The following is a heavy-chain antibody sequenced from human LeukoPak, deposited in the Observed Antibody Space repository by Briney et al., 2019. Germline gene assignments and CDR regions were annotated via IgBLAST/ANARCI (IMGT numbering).Heavy chain of an antibody. Sequence: GGSLRLSCAASGFTFSSYAMSWVRQAPGKGLEWVSAISGSGGSTYYADSVKGRFTISRDNSKNTLYLQMNSLRAEDTAVYYCAKDRASEWELPTLDYWGQGTLVTVSS. J-gene: IGHJ4*02. D-gene: IGHD1-26*01. V-gene: IGHV3-23*01. CDR1: GFTFSSYA. CDR2: ISGSGGST. CDR3: AKDRASEWELPTLDY.